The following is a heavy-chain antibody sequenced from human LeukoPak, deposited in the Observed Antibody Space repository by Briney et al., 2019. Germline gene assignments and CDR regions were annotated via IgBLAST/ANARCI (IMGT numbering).Heavy chain of an antibody. J-gene: IGHJ4*02. CDR1: GSSFSAYW. D-gene: IGHD2-15*01. Sequence: GGSHRLSCAPSGSSFSAYWITWVRHAPGTWLEWVANINPAGTETYYVDPVKGRFTISRDNAKNLLYLQMNSLRAEDTAVYYCARFGYVAAVDLWGQGTLVTVSS. V-gene: IGHV3-7*01. CDR3: ARFGYVAAVDL. CDR2: INPAGTET.